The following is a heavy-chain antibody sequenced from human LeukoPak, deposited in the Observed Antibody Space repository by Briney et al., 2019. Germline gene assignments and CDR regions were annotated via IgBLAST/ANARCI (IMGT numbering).Heavy chain of an antibody. CDR1: GYTFTSYY. CDR2: IIPIFGTA. Sequence: GASVKVSCKASGYTFTSYYMHWVRQAPGQGLEWMGRIIPIFGTANYAQKFQGRVTITTDESTSTAYMELSSLRSEDTAVYYCARAYCGGDCYPFDYWGQGTLVTVSS. D-gene: IGHD2-21*02. J-gene: IGHJ4*02. CDR3: ARAYCGGDCYPFDY. V-gene: IGHV1-69*05.